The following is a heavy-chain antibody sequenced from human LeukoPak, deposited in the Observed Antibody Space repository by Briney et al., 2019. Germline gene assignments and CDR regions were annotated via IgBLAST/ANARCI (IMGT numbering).Heavy chain of an antibody. Sequence: ASVKVSCKASGYTFTSYYMHWVRQAPGQGLEWMGIINPSGGSTSYEQKFQGRVTMTRDTSTSTVYMELSSLRSEDAAVYYCARDRRQQLVPNWFDPWGQGTLVTVS. CDR2: INPSGGST. CDR3: ARDRRQQLVPNWFDP. CDR1: GYTFTSYY. J-gene: IGHJ5*02. D-gene: IGHD6-13*01. V-gene: IGHV1-46*03.